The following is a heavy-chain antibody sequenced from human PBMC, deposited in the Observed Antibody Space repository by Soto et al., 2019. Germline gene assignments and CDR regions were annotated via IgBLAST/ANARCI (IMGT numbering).Heavy chain of an antibody. CDR1: GVSISDYY. Sequence: GGTLTLSCEASGVSISDYYMSWIRQAPGKGMEWVSYISSVGTTTYYADSVKGRFSISMDNAKNSLYLQMNSLRAEDTAVYFCAKDQEGSGRHWLGYNYSGMDFWGQGTMVTVSS. CDR2: ISSVGTTT. J-gene: IGHJ6*02. D-gene: IGHD3-10*01. V-gene: IGHV3-11*01. CDR3: AKDQEGSGRHWLGYNYSGMDF.